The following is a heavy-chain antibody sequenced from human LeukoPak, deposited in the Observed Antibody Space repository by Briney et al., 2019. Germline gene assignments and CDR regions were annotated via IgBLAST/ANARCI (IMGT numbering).Heavy chain of an antibody. CDR3: AGSDTIGYLPREWDYWYFDL. CDR2: ISSGSTYI. Sequence: GGSLRLSCAASGITFNRYSMNWVRQAPGKGLEWVSSISSGSTYIYYADSVKGRFTISRDNAKNSLYLQIYSLRAEDTAVYYCAGSDTIGYLPREWDYWYFDLWGRGTLVTVSS. D-gene: IGHD3-22*01. J-gene: IGHJ2*01. V-gene: IGHV3-21*01. CDR1: GITFNRYS.